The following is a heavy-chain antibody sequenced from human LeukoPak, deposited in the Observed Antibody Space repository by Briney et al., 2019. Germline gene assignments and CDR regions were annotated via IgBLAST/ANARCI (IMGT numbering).Heavy chain of an antibody. CDR1: GVTAISNY. J-gene: IGHJ6*01. CDR3: TGGGGYYGMDV. CDR2: IYSGGST. Sequence: PGGSLRLSSAASGVTAISNYMSWGRHAPREGLEWGSVIYSGGSTYYANSAKGRFTISTHNSTTTLYLHRNSLRAEDTAVHYCTGGGGYYGMDVGGEGTTATASS. V-gene: IGHV3-53*04. D-gene: IGHD3-16*01.